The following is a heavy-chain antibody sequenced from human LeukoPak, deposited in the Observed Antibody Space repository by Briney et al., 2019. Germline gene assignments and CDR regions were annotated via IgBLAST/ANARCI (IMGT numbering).Heavy chain of an antibody. V-gene: IGHV3-15*01. CDR1: GFTFSNAW. CDR3: WPYFDWFQFPDY. CDR2: IKSKTDGGTT. J-gene: IGHJ4*02. D-gene: IGHD3-9*01. Sequence: GGSLRLSCAASGFTFSNAWMSWVRQAPGKGLEWVGRIKSKTDGGTTDYAAPVKGRFTISRDDSKNTLYLQMNSLKTEDTAVYYCWPYFDWFQFPDYWGQGTLVTVSS.